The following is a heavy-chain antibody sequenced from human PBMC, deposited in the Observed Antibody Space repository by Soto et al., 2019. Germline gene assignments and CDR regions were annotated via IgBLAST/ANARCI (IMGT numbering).Heavy chain of an antibody. Sequence: SETLSLTCTVSGGSISSGGYYWSWIRQHPGKGLEWIGYIYYSGSTYYNPSLKSRVTISVDTSKNQFSLKLSSVTAADTAVYYCARTKNDYRSVNWFDPWGQGTLVTVSS. CDR1: GGSISSGGYY. J-gene: IGHJ5*02. V-gene: IGHV4-31*03. D-gene: IGHD4-17*01. CDR3: ARTKNDYRSVNWFDP. CDR2: IYYSGST.